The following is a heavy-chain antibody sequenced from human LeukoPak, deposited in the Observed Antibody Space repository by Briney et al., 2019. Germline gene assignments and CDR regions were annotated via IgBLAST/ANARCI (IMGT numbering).Heavy chain of an antibody. CDR3: ARDPAAGNPNYYYYGMDV. D-gene: IGHD6-13*01. CDR1: GFTFSSYA. J-gene: IGHJ6*02. V-gene: IGHV3-30-3*01. Sequence: GGSLRLSCAASGFTFSSYAMHWVRQAPGKGLEWVAVISYDGSNKYYADSVKGRFTISRDNSKNTLYLQMNSLRAEDTAVYYCARDPAAGNPNYYYYGMDVWGRGTTVTVSS. CDR2: ISYDGSNK.